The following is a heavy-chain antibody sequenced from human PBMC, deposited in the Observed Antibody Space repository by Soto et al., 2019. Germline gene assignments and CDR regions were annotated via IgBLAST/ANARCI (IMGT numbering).Heavy chain of an antibody. CDR3: ARDEYYDSSGYYYDAFDI. J-gene: IGHJ3*02. CDR1: GFTFSSYG. D-gene: IGHD3-22*01. V-gene: IGHV3-33*01. Sequence: QVQLVESGGGVVQPGRSLRLSCAASGFTFSSYGMHWVRQAPGKGLEWVAVIWYDGSNKYYADSVKGRFTISRDNSKNTLYMKMNSLRAEDTAVYYCARDEYYDSSGYYYDAFDIWGQGTMVTVSS. CDR2: IWYDGSNK.